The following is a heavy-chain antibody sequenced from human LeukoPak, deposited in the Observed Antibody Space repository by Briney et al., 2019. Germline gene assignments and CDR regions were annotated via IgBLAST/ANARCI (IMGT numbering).Heavy chain of an antibody. CDR3: VKARMPHCGTDCLES. Sequence: PGGSLRLSCAASGFTFSSYAMSWVRQAPGKGLEWVSAISGSGGSTYYADSVKGRFTISRDNSKNTVYLQMNSLRAGDTAVYYCVKARMPHCGTDCLESWGQGTLVTVSS. V-gene: IGHV3-23*01. J-gene: IGHJ4*02. CDR1: GFTFSSYA. D-gene: IGHD2-21*02. CDR2: ISGSGGST.